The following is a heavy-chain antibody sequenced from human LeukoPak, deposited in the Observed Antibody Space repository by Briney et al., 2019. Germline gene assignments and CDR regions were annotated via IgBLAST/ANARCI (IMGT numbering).Heavy chain of an antibody. CDR3: ARDRAPIVVVPAAILNV. V-gene: IGHV3-23*01. CDR2: ISGSGGST. Sequence: GGSLRLSCAASGFTFSSYAMSWVRQAPGKGLEWVSAISGSGGSTYYADSVKGRFTISRDNSKNTLYLQMNSLRAEDTAVYYCARDRAPIVVVPAAILNVWGKGTTVTVSS. CDR1: GFTFSSYA. J-gene: IGHJ6*04. D-gene: IGHD2-2*02.